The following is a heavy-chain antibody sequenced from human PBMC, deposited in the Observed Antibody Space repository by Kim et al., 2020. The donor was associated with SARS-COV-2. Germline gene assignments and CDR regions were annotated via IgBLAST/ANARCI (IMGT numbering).Heavy chain of an antibody. V-gene: IGHV4-39*07. J-gene: IGHJ4*02. Sequence: SETLSLTCTVSGGSISSSSYYWGWIRQPPGKGLEWIGSIYYSGSTYYNPSLKSRVTISVDTSKNQFSLKLSSVTAADTAVYYCAREEASKGDYWGQGTL. CDR3: AREEASKGDY. CDR1: GGSISSSSYY. CDR2: IYYSGST.